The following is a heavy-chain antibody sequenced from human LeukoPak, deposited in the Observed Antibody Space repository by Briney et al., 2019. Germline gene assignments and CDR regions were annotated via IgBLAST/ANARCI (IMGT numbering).Heavy chain of an antibody. V-gene: IGHV1-69*13. D-gene: IGHD2-2*01. J-gene: IGHJ6*04. CDR3: AREATYCSSTSCYALDYYYGMDV. CDR1: GGTFSSYA. CDR2: IIPIFGTA. Sequence: GASVTVSCKASGGTFSSYAISWVRQAPGQGLEWMGGIIPIFGTANYAQKFQGRVTITADESTSTAYMELSSLRSEDTAVYYCAREATYCSSTSCYALDYYYGMDVWGKGTTVTVSS.